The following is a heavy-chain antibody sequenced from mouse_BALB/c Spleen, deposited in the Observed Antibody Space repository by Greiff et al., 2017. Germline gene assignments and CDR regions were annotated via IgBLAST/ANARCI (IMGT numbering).Heavy chain of an antibody. CDR2: INPSNGRT. CDR1: GYTFTSYW. V-gene: IGHV1S81*02. J-gene: IGHJ4*01. Sequence: VKLQQPGAELVKPGASVKLSCKASGYTFTSYWMHWVKQRPGQGLEWIGEINPSNGRTNYNEKFKSKATLTVDKSSSTAYMQLSSLTSEDSAVYYCASAYSYAMDYWGQGTSVTVSS. CDR3: ASAYSYAMDY. D-gene: IGHD2-10*01.